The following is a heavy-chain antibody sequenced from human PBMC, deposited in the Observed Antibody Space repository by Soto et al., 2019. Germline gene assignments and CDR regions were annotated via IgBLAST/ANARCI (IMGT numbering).Heavy chain of an antibody. J-gene: IGHJ4*02. V-gene: IGHV4-31*03. CDR1: GGSITSSGYY. CDR2: TSNSGST. Sequence: QVQLQESGPGLVKPSQTLPLTCTVSGGSITSSGYYWSWIRQHPGEGLEWIGFTSNSGSTAYHPSLKSRVTISVDTSSNQFSLNLKSVTAADTAVDYGARGGGSTKVDYWGQGTLVTVSP. D-gene: IGHD2-2*01. CDR3: ARGGGSTKVDY.